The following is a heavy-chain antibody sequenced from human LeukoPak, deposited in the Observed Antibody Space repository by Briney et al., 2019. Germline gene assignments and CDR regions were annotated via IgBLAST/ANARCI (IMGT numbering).Heavy chain of an antibody. CDR2: ISGSSSTI. J-gene: IGHJ4*02. CDR3: ARGDGYNFFDY. V-gene: IGHV3-48*04. Sequence: GGSLRLSCTTSGFTFSWFGMNWVRQAPGKGLEWVSYISGSSSTIYYADSVKGRFTISRDNAKNSLFLQMNSLRAEDTAVYYCARGDGYNFFDYWGQGTLVTVSS. CDR1: GFTFSWFG. D-gene: IGHD5-24*01.